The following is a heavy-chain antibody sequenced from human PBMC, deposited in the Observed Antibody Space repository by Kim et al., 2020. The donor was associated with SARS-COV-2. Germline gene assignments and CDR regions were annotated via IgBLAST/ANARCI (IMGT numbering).Heavy chain of an antibody. Sequence: GGSLRLSCAASGFTFDDYTMHWVRQAPGKGLEWVSLISWDGGSTYYADSVKGRFTISRDNSKNSLYLQMNSLRTEDTALYYCAKGSSMYYYDSSAFDYWGQGTLVTVSS. D-gene: IGHD3-22*01. CDR2: ISWDGGST. J-gene: IGHJ4*02. CDR3: AKGSSMYYYDSSAFDY. V-gene: IGHV3-43*01. CDR1: GFTFDDYT.